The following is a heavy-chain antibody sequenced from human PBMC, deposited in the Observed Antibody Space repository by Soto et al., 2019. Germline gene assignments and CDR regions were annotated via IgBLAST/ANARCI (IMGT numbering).Heavy chain of an antibody. Sequence: GASVKVSCKTSGFMFTSSAVQWVRQARGQRLEWIGWLVVGSGNTHYAQHFQERVTLTRDMSTGTAYMELSSLRSEDTAVYYCAAVPVFRFLRWLPGSFVFRGQGPLGAGST. CDR3: AAVPVFRFLRWLPGSFVF. J-gene: IGHJ4*03. CDR1: GFMFTSSA. CDR2: LVVGSGNT. V-gene: IGHV1-58*01. D-gene: IGHD3-3*01.